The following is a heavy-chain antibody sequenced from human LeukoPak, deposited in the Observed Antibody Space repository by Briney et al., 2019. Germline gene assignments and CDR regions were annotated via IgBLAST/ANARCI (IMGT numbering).Heavy chain of an antibody. CDR1: GFTISSNY. J-gene: IGHJ4*02. V-gene: IGHV3-66*01. CDR2: LYAGDAT. CDR3: ARARASAYCGGDCPFYFDY. Sequence: GGSLRLSCAASGFTISSNYINWVRQAPGKGLEWVAVLYAGDATYYADSVKGRFIISRDNSKNTVYLQMNSLRVADTSVYYCARARASAYCGGDCPFYFDYWGQGTLVTVSS. D-gene: IGHD2-21*02.